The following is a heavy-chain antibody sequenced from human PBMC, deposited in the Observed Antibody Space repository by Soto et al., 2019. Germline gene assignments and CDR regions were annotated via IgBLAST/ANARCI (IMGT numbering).Heavy chain of an antibody. J-gene: IGHJ4*02. Sequence: PSETLSLTCTVSGGSISSYYWSWIRQPPGKGPEWIGYIYYSGSTNYNPSLKSRVTISVDTSKNQFSLKLSSVTAADTAVYYCAVVVVVAATRAPDYFDYWGQGTLVTVSS. V-gene: IGHV4-59*08. CDR3: AVVVVVAATRAPDYFDY. CDR2: IYYSGST. D-gene: IGHD2-15*01. CDR1: GGSISSYY.